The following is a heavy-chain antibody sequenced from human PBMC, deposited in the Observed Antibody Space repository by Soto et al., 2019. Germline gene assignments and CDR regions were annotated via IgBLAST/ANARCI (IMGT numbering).Heavy chain of an antibody. J-gene: IGHJ4*02. V-gene: IGHV3-66*01. CDR1: GLTGSGND. Sequence: EVQLMESGGGLVQPGGSLRLSCAASGLTGSGNDMTWVRQAPGRGLEWVSLIYSGSRTDYADSVKGRFTISRDNSKNTLYLQMDSLRDEDSAIYYCARVVTCGGHCHIFDYWGQGSLVTVSS. CDR3: ARVVTCGGHCHIFDY. CDR2: IYSGSRT. D-gene: IGHD2-21*01.